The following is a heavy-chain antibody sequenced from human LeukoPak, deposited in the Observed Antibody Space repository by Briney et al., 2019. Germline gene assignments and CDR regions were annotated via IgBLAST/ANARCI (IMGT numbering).Heavy chain of an antibody. CDR1: GGSISSYY. V-gene: IGHV4-59*01. CDR3: AREGGYNSAFDI. Sequence: SETLSLTCTVSGGSISSYYWSWIRQPPGKGLEWIGYIYYSGSTNYNPSLKSRVTISVDTSKNQFSLKLSSATAADTAVYYCAREGGYNSAFDIWGQGTMVTVSS. J-gene: IGHJ3*02. D-gene: IGHD5-24*01. CDR2: IYYSGST.